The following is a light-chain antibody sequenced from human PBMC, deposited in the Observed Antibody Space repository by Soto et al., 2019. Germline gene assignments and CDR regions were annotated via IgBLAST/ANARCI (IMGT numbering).Light chain of an antibody. V-gene: IGKV3-20*01. CDR3: HQYGTSPRT. CDR2: GAS. Sequence: DIVLSQSPDTLTFAPGESVTLAGRPRQSVTTRLAWYQQNPGQPPRLLISGASVRASGVPVRISGSGSGTDFNLTVSRRAPEDLAVHYRHQYGTSPRTSGQGTKVDI. CDR1: QSVTTR. J-gene: IGKJ1*01.